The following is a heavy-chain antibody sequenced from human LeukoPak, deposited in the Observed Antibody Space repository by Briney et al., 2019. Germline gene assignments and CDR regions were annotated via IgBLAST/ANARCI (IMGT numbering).Heavy chain of an antibody. V-gene: IGHV4-61*02. CDR2: IYTSGST. CDR3: ARSPLEYDFWSGRHYYFDY. Sequence: SQTLSLTCTVSGGSISSGNYFWSWIRQPAGKGLEWIGRIYTSGSTNYNPSLKSRVAISVDTSKNQFSLKLSSVTAADTAVYYCARSPLEYDFWSGRHYYFDYWGQGTLVTVSS. D-gene: IGHD3-3*01. J-gene: IGHJ4*02. CDR1: GGSISSGNYF.